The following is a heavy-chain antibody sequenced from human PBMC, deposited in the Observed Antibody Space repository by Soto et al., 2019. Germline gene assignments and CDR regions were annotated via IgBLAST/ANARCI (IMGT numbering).Heavy chain of an antibody. CDR2: ISSTTNYI. J-gene: IGHJ4*02. CDR3: ARESEDLTSNFDY. V-gene: IGHV3-21*06. Sequence: GGSLRVSCAASGFTFTRYSMNWVLQAPGKGLEWVSSISSTTNYIYYGDSMKGRFTISRDNAKNSMYLEMNSLRAEDTAVYYCARESEDLTSNFDYWGQGTLVTVSS. CDR1: GFTFTRYS.